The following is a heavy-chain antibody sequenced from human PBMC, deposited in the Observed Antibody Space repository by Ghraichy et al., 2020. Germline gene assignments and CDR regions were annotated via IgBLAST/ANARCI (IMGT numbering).Heavy chain of an antibody. CDR1: GFTFSSYA. J-gene: IGHJ4*02. CDR3: AKEDDLDPLDY. Sequence: GGSLRLSCTVSGFTFSSYAMSWGSQAPEKGLEWDSAINGSGGSTYYADSVKGRFTIARDNTKNTLYLQMNSLRAEDTAVYYCAKEDDLDPLDYWGQGTLVTVSS. V-gene: IGHV3-23*01. CDR2: INGSGGST.